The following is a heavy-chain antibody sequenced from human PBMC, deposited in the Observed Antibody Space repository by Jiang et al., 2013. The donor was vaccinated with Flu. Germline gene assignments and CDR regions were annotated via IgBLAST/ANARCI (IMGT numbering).Heavy chain of an antibody. Sequence: VQLVESGGGVVHPGESLRLSCAASGYNFGSYKMHWVRQAPGRGLEWLAVISSDGSAKDYGDTVQGRFTITREESKSTLFLQINSLTIEDTAVYYCARDMGLLQRYFLDYWGQGTLVTVSS. CDR1: GYNFGSYK. CDR3: ARDMGLLQRYFLDY. CDR2: ISSDGSAK. J-gene: IGHJ4*02. V-gene: IGHV3-30-3*01. D-gene: IGHD6-25*01.